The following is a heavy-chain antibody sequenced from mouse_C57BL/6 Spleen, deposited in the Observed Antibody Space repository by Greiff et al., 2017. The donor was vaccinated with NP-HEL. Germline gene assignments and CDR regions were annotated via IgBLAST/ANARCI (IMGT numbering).Heavy chain of an antibody. J-gene: IGHJ3*01. D-gene: IGHD2-4*01. Sequence: QVQLKESGAELVRPGTSVKVSCKASGYAFTNYLIEWVKQRPGQGLEWIGVINPGSGGTNYNEKFKGKATLTADKSSSTAYMQLSSLTSEDSAVYFCARDYDYDEGSLCAYWGQGTLVTVSA. CDR1: GYAFTNYL. CDR3: ARDYDYDEGSLCAY. V-gene: IGHV1-54*01. CDR2: INPGSGGT.